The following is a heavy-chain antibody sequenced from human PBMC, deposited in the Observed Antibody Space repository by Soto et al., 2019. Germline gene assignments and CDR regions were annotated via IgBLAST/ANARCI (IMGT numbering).Heavy chain of an antibody. Sequence: QVQLVESGGGVVQPGRSLRLSCAASGFTFSSYAMHWVRQAPGKGLEWVAVISYDGSNKYYADSVKGRFTISRDNSKNTLYLQMNSLRAEDTAVYYCARGSARVRGGSTRLLDYWGQGTLVTVSS. J-gene: IGHJ4*02. D-gene: IGHD3-10*01. V-gene: IGHV3-30-3*01. CDR2: ISYDGSNK. CDR3: ARGSARVRGGSTRLLDY. CDR1: GFTFSSYA.